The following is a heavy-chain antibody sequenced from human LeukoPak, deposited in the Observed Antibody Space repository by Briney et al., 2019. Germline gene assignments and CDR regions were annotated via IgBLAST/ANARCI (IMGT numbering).Heavy chain of an antibody. V-gene: IGHV3-30*02. J-gene: IGHJ4*02. D-gene: IGHD6-13*01. CDR2: IRYDGSNK. CDR3: AKDRAAGPLIDY. CDR1: GLTFSSYG. Sequence: PTGGSLRLSCAVSGLTFSSYGMHWVRQAPGKGLEWVAFIRYDGSNKYYADSVKGRFTISRDNSKNTLYLQMNSLRAEDTAVYYCAKDRAAGPLIDYWGQGTLVTVSS.